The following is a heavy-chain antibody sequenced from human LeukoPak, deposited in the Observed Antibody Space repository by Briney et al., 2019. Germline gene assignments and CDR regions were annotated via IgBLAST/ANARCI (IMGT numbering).Heavy chain of an antibody. D-gene: IGHD2-21*01. J-gene: IGHJ4*02. CDR3: ARNGGGLDY. Sequence: GGSLRLSCAAPGFTFSPYGMIWVRQAPGKGLEWVSYIGNSDSDTYYSDSVKGRFTISRDNAKNSLYLQMNSLRAEDTAVYYCARNGGGLDYWGQGTLVTVSS. V-gene: IGHV3-48*03. CDR2: IGNSDSDT. CDR1: GFTFSPYG.